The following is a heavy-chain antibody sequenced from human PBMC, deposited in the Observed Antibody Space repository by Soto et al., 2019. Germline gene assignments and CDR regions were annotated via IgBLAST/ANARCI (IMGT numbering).Heavy chain of an antibody. V-gene: IGHV4-39*01. D-gene: IGHD1-1*01. CDR3: ARLPPVDTGGYWFDP. J-gene: IGHJ5*02. CDR2: IYYTEST. Sequence: SETLSLTCTVSGGSIRTTSSFYWGWIRQPPGKGLEWIGNIYYTESTYINPSLRSRLTMSIDTSKNQFSLRLSSVTAADTAVYYCARLPPVDTGGYWFDPWGQGTLVTVSS. CDR1: GGSIRTTSSFY.